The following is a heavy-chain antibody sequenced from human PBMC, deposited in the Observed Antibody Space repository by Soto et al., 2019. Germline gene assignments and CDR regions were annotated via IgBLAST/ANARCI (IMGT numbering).Heavy chain of an antibody. D-gene: IGHD6-25*01. J-gene: IGHJ4*02. V-gene: IGHV4-28*03. Sequence: PSETLSLTCTVAGYSISSSNWWGWIRQPPGKGLEWIGYIYYSGTTYYNPSLKSRVTISVDTSKNQFSLKLSSVTAADTAVYYCARGGRLRVWYFDYWGQGTLVTVSS. CDR1: GYSISSSNW. CDR3: ARGGRLRVWYFDY. CDR2: IYYSGTT.